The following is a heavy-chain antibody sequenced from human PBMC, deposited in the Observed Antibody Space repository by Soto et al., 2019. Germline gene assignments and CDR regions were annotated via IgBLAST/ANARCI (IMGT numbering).Heavy chain of an antibody. V-gene: IGHV1-2*04. CDR1: GYTFTGYY. CDR2: INPNSGGT. J-gene: IGHJ5*02. CDR3: ARDWLSSSMDYDFWSGTGRFDP. Sequence: ASVKVSCKASGYTFTGYYMHWVRQAPGQGLEWMGWINPNSGGTNYAQKFQGWVTMTRDTSISTAYMELSRLRSDDTAVYYCARDWLSSSMDYDFWSGTGRFDPWGQGTLVTVSS. D-gene: IGHD3-3*01.